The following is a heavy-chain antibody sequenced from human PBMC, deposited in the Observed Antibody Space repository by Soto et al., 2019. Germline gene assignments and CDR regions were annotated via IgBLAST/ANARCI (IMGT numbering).Heavy chain of an antibody. CDR3: ARVNGYYGDLGWFDP. J-gene: IGHJ5*02. Sequence: SETLSLTCTVSGGSISSGDYYWSWIRQPPGKGLEWIGYIYYSGSTYYNPSLKSRVTISVDTSKNQFSLKLSSVTAADTAVYYCARVNGYYGDLGWFDPWGQGTLVTVSS. CDR1: GGSISSGDYY. D-gene: IGHD3-22*01. CDR2: IYYSGST. V-gene: IGHV4-30-4*01.